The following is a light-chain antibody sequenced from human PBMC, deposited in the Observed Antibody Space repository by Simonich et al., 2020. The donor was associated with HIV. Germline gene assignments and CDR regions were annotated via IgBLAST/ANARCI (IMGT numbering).Light chain of an antibody. CDR2: DVS. Sequence: QSALTQPASVSGSPGQSITISCTGTSSDVGGYNYVSWYQQHPGKAPKLMIYDVSKRPSGVSNRFSGSKSGNTASLTISGLQAEDEADYYCCAYAAGSTSYVFGTGTKVTVL. CDR1: SSDVGGYNY. J-gene: IGLJ1*01. V-gene: IGLV2-23*02. CDR3: CAYAAGSTSYV.